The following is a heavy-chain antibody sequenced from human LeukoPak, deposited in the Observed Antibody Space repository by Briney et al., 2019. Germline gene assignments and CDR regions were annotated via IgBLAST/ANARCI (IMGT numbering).Heavy chain of an antibody. CDR3: ARGESTGYSSGWYRNYYYYYYMDV. J-gene: IGHJ6*03. CDR1: GGSISSYY. CDR2: IYYSGST. Sequence: SETLSLTCTVSGGSISSYYWSWIRQPPGKGLEWIGYIYYSGSTNYNPSLKSRVTISVDTSKNQFSLQLSSVTAADTAVYYCARGESTGYSSGWYRNYYYYYYMDVWGKGTTVTISS. D-gene: IGHD6-19*01. V-gene: IGHV4-59*01.